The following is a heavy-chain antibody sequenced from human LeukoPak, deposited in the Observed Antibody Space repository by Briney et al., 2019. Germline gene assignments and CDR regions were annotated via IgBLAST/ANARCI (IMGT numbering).Heavy chain of an antibody. V-gene: IGHV3-23*01. J-gene: IGHJ4*02. Sequence: GGSLRLSCAASGFTFSSYAMSWVRQAPGKGLEWVSAISGSGGSTYYADSVKGRFTISRDNAKNSLYLQMNSLRAEDTAVYYCARDYYGCSFDYWGQGTLVTVSS. CDR1: GFTFSSYA. D-gene: IGHD3-10*01. CDR2: ISGSGGST. CDR3: ARDYYGCSFDY.